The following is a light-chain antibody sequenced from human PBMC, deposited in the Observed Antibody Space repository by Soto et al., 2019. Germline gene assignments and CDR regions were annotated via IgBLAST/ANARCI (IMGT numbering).Light chain of an antibody. Sequence: QSVLTQPASVSGSAGQSITISCTGTSSDVGGYNYVSWYQQHPGKAPKLMIYDVSNRPSGVSNRFSGSKSGNTVSLTISGLQAEDEADYYCSSYTSSSTYVFGTGTKLTVL. CDR2: DVS. V-gene: IGLV2-14*01. CDR1: SSDVGGYNY. CDR3: SSYTSSSTYV. J-gene: IGLJ1*01.